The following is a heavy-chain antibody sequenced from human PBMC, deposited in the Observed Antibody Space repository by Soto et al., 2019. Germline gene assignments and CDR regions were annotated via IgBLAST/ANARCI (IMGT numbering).Heavy chain of an antibody. J-gene: IGHJ3*02. CDR2: INWNGGST. D-gene: IGHD4-17*01. CDR3: ARDLRLDYGDVNGAFDI. V-gene: IGHV3-20*01. Sequence: EVQLVESGGGVVRPGGSLRLSCAASGFTFDDYGMSWVRQAPGKGLEWVSGINWNGGSTGYADSVKGRFTISRDNAKNSLYLQMNSLRAEDTALYHCARDLRLDYGDVNGAFDIWGQGTMVTVSS. CDR1: GFTFDDYG.